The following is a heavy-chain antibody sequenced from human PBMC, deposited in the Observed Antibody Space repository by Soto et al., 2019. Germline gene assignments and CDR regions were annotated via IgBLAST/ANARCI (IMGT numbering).Heavy chain of an antibody. CDR1: RYTFASYY. Sequence: ASVKVCSKASRYTFASYYLHWARHSTEQGLEWMGIINPSGGSTSYAQKFQGRVTMTRDTSTSTVYMELSSLRSEDTAVYYCATLYDSSGYYSGDSDYWGQGTLVTVSS. CDR3: ATLYDSSGYYSGDSDY. CDR2: INPSGGST. J-gene: IGHJ4*02. V-gene: IGHV1-46*03. D-gene: IGHD3-22*01.